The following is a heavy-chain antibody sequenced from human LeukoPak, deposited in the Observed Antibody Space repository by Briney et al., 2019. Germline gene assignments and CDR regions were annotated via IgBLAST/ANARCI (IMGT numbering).Heavy chain of an antibody. CDR2: ISSTSTTI. CDR3: VRLRGSGGFYYFDS. V-gene: IGHV3-48*02. Sequence: PGGSLRPSCAASGFTFSDYMMNWVRQAPGKGLEWVSYISSTSTTIYYADSVKGRFTISRDNAKKSLFLQMNSLRDEDTAVYYCVRLRGSGGFYYFDSWGQGTLVTVSS. D-gene: IGHD5-12*01. CDR1: GFTFSDYM. J-gene: IGHJ4*02.